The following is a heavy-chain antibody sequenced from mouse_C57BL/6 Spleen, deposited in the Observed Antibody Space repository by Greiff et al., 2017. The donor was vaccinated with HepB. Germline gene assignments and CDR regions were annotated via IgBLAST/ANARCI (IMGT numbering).Heavy chain of an antibody. J-gene: IGHJ4*01. Sequence: QVQLQQSGAELVKPGASVKISCKASGYAFSSYWMNWVKQRPGKGLEWIGQIYPGDGDTNYNGKFKGKATLTADKSSSTAYMQLSSLTSEDSAVYFCARDGSSYDYYAMDYWGQGTSVTVSS. V-gene: IGHV1-80*01. CDR1: GYAFSSYW. D-gene: IGHD1-1*01. CDR2: IYPGDGDT. CDR3: ARDGSSYDYYAMDY.